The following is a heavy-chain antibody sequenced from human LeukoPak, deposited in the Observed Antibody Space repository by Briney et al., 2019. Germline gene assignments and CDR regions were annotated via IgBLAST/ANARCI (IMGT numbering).Heavy chain of an antibody. D-gene: IGHD3-10*01. J-gene: IGHJ4*02. Sequence: PSETLSLTCTVSGASISTSSYYWGWIRQPPGKGLEWIGSIYYTGSTYYRPSLKSRVTISIDTSKNQFSLKLSSVTAADTAVYYCARRVPIKDPYGAGSHAYYFDYWGQGTLVTVSS. CDR3: ARRVPIKDPYGAGSHAYYFDY. CDR1: GASISTSSYY. V-gene: IGHV4-39*01. CDR2: IYYTGST.